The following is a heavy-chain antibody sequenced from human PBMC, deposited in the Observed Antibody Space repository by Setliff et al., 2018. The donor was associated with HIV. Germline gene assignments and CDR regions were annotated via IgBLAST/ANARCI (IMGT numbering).Heavy chain of an antibody. CDR3: AKDTFSKVVATSLGY. Sequence: GESLKISCAASGFTFDDYSMHWVRQPPGKGLEWVSLISWDGGSTYYADSVKGRFTISRDDGKNSLYLQMNSLRPEDTAFYYCAKDTFSKVVATSLGYWGQGTLVTVSS. CDR1: GFTFDDYS. CDR2: ISWDGGST. D-gene: IGHD5-12*01. J-gene: IGHJ4*02. V-gene: IGHV3-43*01.